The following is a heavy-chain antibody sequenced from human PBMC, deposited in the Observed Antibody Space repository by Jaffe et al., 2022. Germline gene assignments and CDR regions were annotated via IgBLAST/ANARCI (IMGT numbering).Heavy chain of an antibody. CDR2: ISSSGSTI. V-gene: IGHV3-48*03. D-gene: IGHD2-15*01. Sequence: EVQLVESGGGLVQPGGSLRLSCAASGFTFSSYEMNWVRQAPGKGLEWVSYISSSGSTIYYADSVKGRFTISRDNAKNSLYLQMNSLRAEDTAVYYCARDRSSGGSCEADYWGQGTLVTVSS. CDR3: ARDRSSGGSCEADY. CDR1: GFTFSSYE. J-gene: IGHJ4*02.